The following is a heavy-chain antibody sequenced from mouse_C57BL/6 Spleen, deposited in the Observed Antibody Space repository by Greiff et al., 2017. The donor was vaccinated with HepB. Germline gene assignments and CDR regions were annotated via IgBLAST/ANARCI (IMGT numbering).Heavy chain of an antibody. Sequence: KESCKASGYTFTSYWMHWVKQRPGRGLEWIGRIDPNSGGTKYNEKFKSKATLTVDKPSSTAYMQLSSLTSEDSAVYYCARHYDYDVPLYFDYWGQGTTLTVSS. CDR2: IDPNSGGT. CDR1: GYTFTSYW. V-gene: IGHV1-72*01. D-gene: IGHD2-4*01. CDR3: ARHYDYDVPLYFDY. J-gene: IGHJ2*01.